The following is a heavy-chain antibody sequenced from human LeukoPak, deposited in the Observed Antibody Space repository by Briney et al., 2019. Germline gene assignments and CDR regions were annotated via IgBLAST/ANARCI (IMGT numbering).Heavy chain of an antibody. CDR1: GGSFSGYY. CDR3: ARDQGGGYYFDY. D-gene: IGHD3-16*01. V-gene: IGHV4-34*01. Sequence: SETLSLTCAVYGGSFSGYYWSWIRQPPGKGLEWIGEINHSGSTNYNPSLKSRVTISVDTSKNQFSLKLSSVTAADTAVYCCARDQGGGYYFDYWGQGTLVTVSS. CDR2: INHSGST. J-gene: IGHJ4*02.